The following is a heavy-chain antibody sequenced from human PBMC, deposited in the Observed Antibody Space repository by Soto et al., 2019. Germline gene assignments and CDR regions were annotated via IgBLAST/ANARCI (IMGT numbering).Heavy chain of an antibody. D-gene: IGHD3-22*01. J-gene: IGHJ6*02. CDR1: GYTLTTYY. CDR2: INPGGGSP. V-gene: IGHV1-46*01. Sequence: ASVKVSCKALGYTLTTYYMHWVRQAPGQELEWLGIINPGGGSPIYAQKFKGRVTVTSETPKSTVYLEVSSLTSEVTVVYYCARDLARRVSGLPYVGYKYYGSLVWGQGTTVTVSS. CDR3: ARDLARRVSGLPYVGYKYYGSLV.